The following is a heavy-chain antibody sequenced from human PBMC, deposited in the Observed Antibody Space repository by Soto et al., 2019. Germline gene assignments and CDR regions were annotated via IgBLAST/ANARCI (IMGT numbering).Heavy chain of an antibody. CDR2: VYHSGGS. CDR3: GRVVEGATRHTDSDS. J-gene: IGHJ5*02. V-gene: IGHV4-39*02. CDR1: GVSIHNSHSF. D-gene: IGHD2-15*01. Sequence: SETLSLTCAVSGVSIHNSHSFWGWIRQPPGKGLEFIGSVYHSGGSYYNPSLKGRVTISVDTSNNQISLRVNSVTAADTAVYYCGRVVEGATRHTDSDSWGQGMLVTGSS.